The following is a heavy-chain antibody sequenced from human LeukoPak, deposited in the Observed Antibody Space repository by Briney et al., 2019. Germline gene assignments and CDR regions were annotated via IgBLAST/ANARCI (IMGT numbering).Heavy chain of an antibody. V-gene: IGHV1-46*01. Sequence: DSVKVSCTASGYTFTSYYMHWVRKAPGQGLKWIGIINPSGGSTSYAQKFQGRVTMTRDTSTSTVYMELSSLRSEDTAVYYCARDAVPAANWFDPWGQGTLVTVSS. CDR3: ARDAVPAANWFDP. J-gene: IGHJ5*02. D-gene: IGHD2-2*01. CDR2: INPSGGST. CDR1: GYTFTSYY.